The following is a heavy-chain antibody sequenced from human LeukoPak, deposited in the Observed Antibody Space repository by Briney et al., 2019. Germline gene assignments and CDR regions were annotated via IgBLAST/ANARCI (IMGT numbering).Heavy chain of an antibody. CDR3: AREQLARFDY. J-gene: IGHJ4*02. Sequence: PSETLSLTCTVSGGSISSYYWRWIRQPPGKGLEWIGYICYSGSTNYNPSLKSRVTISVDTSKNQFSLKLSSVTAADTAVYCCAREQLARFDYWGQGTLVTVSS. CDR1: GGSISSYY. D-gene: IGHD6-6*01. CDR2: ICYSGST. V-gene: IGHV4-59*01.